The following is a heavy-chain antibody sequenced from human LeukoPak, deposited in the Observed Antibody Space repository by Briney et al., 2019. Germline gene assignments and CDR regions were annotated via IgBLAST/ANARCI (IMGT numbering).Heavy chain of an antibody. J-gene: IGHJ3*02. D-gene: IGHD2-2*01. CDR1: GFTFSSYG. V-gene: IGHV3-33*08. Sequence: TGGSLRLSCAASGFTFSSYGMHWVRQAPGKGLEWVAVIWDDGSNKYYADSVKGRFTISRDNSKNTLYLQMNSLRAGDTAVYYCARAEVPAAIKSGAFDIWGQGTMVTVSS. CDR3: ARAEVPAAIKSGAFDI. CDR2: IWDDGSNK.